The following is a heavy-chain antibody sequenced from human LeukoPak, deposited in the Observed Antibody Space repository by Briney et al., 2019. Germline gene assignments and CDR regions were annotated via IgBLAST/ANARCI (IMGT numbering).Heavy chain of an antibody. Sequence: ASVKVSCKASGYTFTSYAMNWVRQAPGQGLEWMGWINTNTGNPTYAQGFTGRFVFSLDTSVSTAYLQISSLKAEDTAVYYCARVGNYDYVWGSYLEYYYYMDVWGKGTTVTVSS. V-gene: IGHV7-4-1*02. CDR3: ARVGNYDYVWGSYLEYYYYMDV. D-gene: IGHD3-16*02. CDR1: GYTFTSYA. J-gene: IGHJ6*03. CDR2: INTNTGNP.